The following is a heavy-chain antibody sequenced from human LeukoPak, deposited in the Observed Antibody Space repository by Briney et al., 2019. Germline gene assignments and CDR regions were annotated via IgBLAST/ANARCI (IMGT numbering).Heavy chain of an antibody. V-gene: IGHV3-30*03. CDR1: GFTFSSYG. Sequence: GRSLRLSCAASGFTFSSYGMHWVRQAPGKGLEWVAVISYDGSNKYYADSVKGRFTISRDSSKNTLYLQMNSLRAEDTAVYYCAIIDYWGQGTLVTVSS. CDR3: AIIDY. J-gene: IGHJ4*02. CDR2: ISYDGSNK.